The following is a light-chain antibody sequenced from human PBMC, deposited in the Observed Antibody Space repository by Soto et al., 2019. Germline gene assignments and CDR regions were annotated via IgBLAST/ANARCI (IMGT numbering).Light chain of an antibody. Sequence: DIQITQSPSCLPASLAHRVFITCPSSQSIGKFLNWYQQQPGKAPKILIYAASTLQSGVPSRFSGSGSGTDFTLTIASLQTEDFATYYCQESHNNRGTFGQGTKVDIK. V-gene: IGKV1-39*01. CDR1: QSIGKF. J-gene: IGKJ1*01. CDR2: AAS. CDR3: QESHNNRGT.